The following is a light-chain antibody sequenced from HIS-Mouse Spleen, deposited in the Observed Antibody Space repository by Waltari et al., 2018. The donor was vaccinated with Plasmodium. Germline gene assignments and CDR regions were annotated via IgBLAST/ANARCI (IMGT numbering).Light chain of an antibody. J-gene: IGLJ3*02. CDR3: YSTDSSGNHRV. V-gene: IGLV3-10*01. CDR1: ALPKKY. Sequence: SYELTQPPSVSVSPGQTARIPCSGDALPKKYAYWYQQKSGQAPVLVIDEDSKRPSGIPERCSGSSSGTMATLTISGAKVEDEADYYCYSTDSSGNHRVFGGGTKLTVL. CDR2: EDS.